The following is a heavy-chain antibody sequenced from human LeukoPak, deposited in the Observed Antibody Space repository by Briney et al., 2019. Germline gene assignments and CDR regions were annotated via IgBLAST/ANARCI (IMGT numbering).Heavy chain of an antibody. Sequence: GASVKVSCKAPGGTFSSYAISWVRQAPGQGLEWMGGIIPIFGTANYAQKFQGRVTITADESTSTAYMELSSLRSEDTAVYYCARVGQWLRFDPWGQGTLVTVSS. D-gene: IGHD6-19*01. CDR2: IIPIFGTA. J-gene: IGHJ5*02. CDR3: ARVGQWLRFDP. V-gene: IGHV1-69*13. CDR1: GGTFSSYA.